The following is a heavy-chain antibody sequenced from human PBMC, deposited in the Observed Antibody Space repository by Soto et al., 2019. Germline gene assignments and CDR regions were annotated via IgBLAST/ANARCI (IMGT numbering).Heavy chain of an antibody. V-gene: IGHV4-34*01. CDR1: GGSFSGYY. J-gene: IGHJ4*02. D-gene: IGHD3-22*01. CDR2: INHSGST. Sequence: TSETLSLTCAVYGGSFSGYYWNWIRQPPGKGLEWIGEINHSGSTNYNPSLRSRVTISVDTSKNQFSLKLSFVTAADPAVYYFARVGYYASSGYYYSPPAFDSWGQGTLVTVSS. CDR3: ARVGYYASSGYYYSPPAFDS.